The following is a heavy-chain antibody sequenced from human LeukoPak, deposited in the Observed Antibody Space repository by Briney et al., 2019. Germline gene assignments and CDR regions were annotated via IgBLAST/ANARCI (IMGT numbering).Heavy chain of an antibody. CDR3: ARDTHYDYWSGYLNWFDP. D-gene: IGHD3-3*01. J-gene: IGHJ5*02. V-gene: IGHV4-4*07. CDR2: IHASGIT. CDR1: SGSIGWFY. Sequence: SETLSLTCSISSGSIGWFYWSWIRQSAEKGLEWIGRIHASGITNYNPSLRSRVSLSLDRSKNQFSLNLTSVTAADTAVYYCARDTHYDYWSGYLNWFDPWGQGTLVTVSS.